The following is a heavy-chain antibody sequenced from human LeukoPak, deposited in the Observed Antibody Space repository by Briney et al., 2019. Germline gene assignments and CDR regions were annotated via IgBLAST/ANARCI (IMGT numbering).Heavy chain of an antibody. J-gene: IGHJ4*02. CDR1: GFTFISYA. V-gene: IGHV3-23*01. Sequence: GGSPRLSFAASGFTFISYAMSWVRQAPGKRLGWVSAISGSGGSTYYADSVKGRFTISRDNSKNTLYLQMNSLRVDDTALYYCAKGVFGVMRAFDYWGQGTLVTVSS. CDR3: AKGVFGVMRAFDY. CDR2: ISGSGGST. D-gene: IGHD3-3*01.